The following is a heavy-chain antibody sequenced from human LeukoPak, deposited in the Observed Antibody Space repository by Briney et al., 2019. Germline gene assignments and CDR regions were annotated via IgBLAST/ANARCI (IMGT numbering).Heavy chain of an antibody. CDR2: INPSGGST. D-gene: IGHD6-13*01. CDR3: ARVPSSSWYDY. CDR1: GYTFTSYY. Sequence: ASVKVSCKASGYTFTSYYMHWVRQAPGQGLEWMGIINPSGGSTSYAQKFQGRVTMTRDMSTSTVYMELSRLRSDDTAVYYCARVPSSSWYDYWGQGTLVTVSS. V-gene: IGHV1-46*01. J-gene: IGHJ4*02.